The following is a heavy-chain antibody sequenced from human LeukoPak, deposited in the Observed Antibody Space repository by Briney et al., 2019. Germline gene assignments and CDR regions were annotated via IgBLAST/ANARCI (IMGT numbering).Heavy chain of an antibody. Sequence: GGTLRLSCAASGFTFRDYYMNWIRQAPGKGLEWVAYISSRSSTIFYADSLKDRFTISRDNGKNSLYLQMSGLRAEDTAVDYCARDHGSSWRSSSHSNMDVWGKGTTVTVSS. V-gene: IGHV3-11*01. CDR3: ARDHGSSWRSSSHSNMDV. D-gene: IGHD6-13*01. J-gene: IGHJ6*03. CDR2: ISSRSSTI. CDR1: GFTFRDYY.